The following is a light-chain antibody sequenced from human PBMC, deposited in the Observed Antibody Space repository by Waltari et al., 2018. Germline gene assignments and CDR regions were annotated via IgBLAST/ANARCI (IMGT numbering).Light chain of an antibody. CDR3: LQATKFPRT. CDR1: QSLVHRNGNTY. CDR2: KIS. V-gene: IGKV2-24*01. Sequence: DLVMTQTPLSSPVTLGQPASISCRSSQSLVHRNGNTYLSWLHQRPGQPPRLLIYKISNRVSGVPDRFSGSGAGTDFTLKISRVEAEDVGIYYCLQATKFPRTFGQGTRLEIK. J-gene: IGKJ1*01.